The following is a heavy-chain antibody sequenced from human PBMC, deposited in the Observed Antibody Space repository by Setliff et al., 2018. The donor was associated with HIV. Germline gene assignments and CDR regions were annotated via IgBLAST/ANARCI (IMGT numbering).Heavy chain of an antibody. CDR1: GGSISSYY. Sequence: SETLSLTCTVSGGSISSYYWSWIRQPPGKGLEWIGYIYYSGSTNYNPSLKSRVTISVDTSKNQFSLKLSSVTAADTAEYYCARGSSSWYDDAFDIWGQGTMVTVSS. J-gene: IGHJ3*02. CDR2: IYYSGST. D-gene: IGHD6-13*01. V-gene: IGHV4-59*08. CDR3: ARGSSSWYDDAFDI.